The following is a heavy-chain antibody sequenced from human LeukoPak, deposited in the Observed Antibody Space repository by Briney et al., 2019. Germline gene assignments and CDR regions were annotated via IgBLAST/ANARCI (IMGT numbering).Heavy chain of an antibody. CDR3: ARNRNIRGPREPFAY. V-gene: IGHV1-46*01. CDR1: GYTFTSNY. CDR2: ISPSGGST. Sequence: GASVKVSCKAFGYTFTSNYMHWVRQAPGQGPEWMGVISPSGGSTTYAQKFQGRVTLTRDTSTSTVYMELSSLRSEDTAVYYCARNRNIRGPREPFAYWGQGTLVTVSS. D-gene: IGHD1-14*01. J-gene: IGHJ4*02.